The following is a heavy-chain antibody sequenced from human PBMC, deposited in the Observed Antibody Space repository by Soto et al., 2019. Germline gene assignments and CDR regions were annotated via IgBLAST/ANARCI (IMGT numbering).Heavy chain of an antibody. J-gene: IGHJ6*02. V-gene: IGHV4-59*01. Sequence: QVQLQESGPGLVKPSETLSLTCTVSGGSISSYYWNWIRQPPGKGLEWIGYIYYSGSTNYNSSLKSRVTISVDTSKNQFSLKLSSVTAADTAVYYCAREGLTGTIGLYYYYGPDVWGQGTTVTVSS. CDR2: IYYSGST. D-gene: IGHD1-7*01. CDR1: GGSISSYY. CDR3: AREGLTGTIGLYYYYGPDV.